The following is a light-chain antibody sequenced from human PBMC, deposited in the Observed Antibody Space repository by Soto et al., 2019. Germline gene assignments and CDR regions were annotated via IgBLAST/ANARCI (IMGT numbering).Light chain of an antibody. V-gene: IGKV1-27*01. CDR2: AAS. CDR1: QGISNS. CDR3: QKYNGAPLT. Sequence: DIQMTQSPSSLAASAGDRVTITCRASQGISNSLAWYQQKPGKVPGLLIYAASTLHSGVPSRFSGSGSGTYFTLTISSLQPEDVATYYCQKYNGAPLTFGGGTKVEIK. J-gene: IGKJ4*01.